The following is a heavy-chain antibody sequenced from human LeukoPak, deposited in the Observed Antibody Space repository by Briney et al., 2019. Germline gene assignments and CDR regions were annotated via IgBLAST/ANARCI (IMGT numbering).Heavy chain of an antibody. V-gene: IGHV3-30*04. D-gene: IGHD3-3*01. CDR2: ISYDGSNK. CDR1: GFTFSSYA. Sequence: PGGSLRLSCAASGFTFSSYAMHWVRQAPGKGLEWVAVISYDGSNKYYADSVKGRFTISRDNSKNTLYLQMNSLRAEDTAVYYCAKDTITIFGVVDNYYYYYGMDVWGQGTTVTVSS. J-gene: IGHJ6*02. CDR3: AKDTITIFGVVDNYYYYYGMDV.